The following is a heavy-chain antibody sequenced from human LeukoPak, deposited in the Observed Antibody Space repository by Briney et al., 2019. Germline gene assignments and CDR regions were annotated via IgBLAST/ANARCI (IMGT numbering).Heavy chain of an antibody. CDR3: ARELSGGDYTSFYYYYGMDV. J-gene: IGHJ6*02. CDR2: IYSGGST. D-gene: IGHD2-21*02. CDR1: GFTVSSNY. V-gene: IGHV3-53*01. Sequence: PGGSLRLSCAASGFTVSSNYMSWVRQAPGKGLEWVSVIYSGGSTYYADSVKGRFTISRDNSKNTLYLQMNSLRAEDTAVYYCARELSGGDYTSFYYYYGMDVWGQGTTVTVSS.